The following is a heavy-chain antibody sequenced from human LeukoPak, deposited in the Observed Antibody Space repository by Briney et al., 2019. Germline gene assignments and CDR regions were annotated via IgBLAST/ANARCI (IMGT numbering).Heavy chain of an antibody. CDR2: ISSSSSYI. J-gene: IGHJ1*01. CDR1: GFTFSSYS. Sequence: GGSLRLSCAASGFTFSSYSMNWFRQAPGKGLEWVSSISSSSSYIYDADSVKGRFTISRDNAKNSLYLQMNSLRAEDTAVYYCARDFYDSSGYYWTEYFQHWGQGTLVTVSS. D-gene: IGHD3-22*01. V-gene: IGHV3-21*01. CDR3: ARDFYDSSGYYWTEYFQH.